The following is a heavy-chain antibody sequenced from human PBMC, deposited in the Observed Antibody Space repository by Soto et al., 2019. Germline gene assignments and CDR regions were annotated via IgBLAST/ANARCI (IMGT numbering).Heavy chain of an antibody. V-gene: IGHV1-69*04. CDR3: ARDAQHDYYYYYYMDV. CDR2: IIPILGIA. CDR1: GGTFSSYT. J-gene: IGHJ6*03. Sequence: ASVKVSCKASGGTFSSYTISWVRQAPGQGLEWMGRIIPILGIANYAQKFQGRVTITADKSTSTAYMELSSLRSEDTAVYYCARDAQHDYYYYYYMDVWGKGTTVTVSS.